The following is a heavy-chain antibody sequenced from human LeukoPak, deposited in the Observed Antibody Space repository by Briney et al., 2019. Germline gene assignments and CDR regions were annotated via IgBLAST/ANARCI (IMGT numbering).Heavy chain of an antibody. V-gene: IGHV3-73*01. J-gene: IGHJ2*01. CDR2: VRSKDNGYAT. CDR1: GFTFSGSA. D-gene: IGHD6-25*01. Sequence: GGSLRLSCAASGFTFSGSAMHWVRQASGKGLEGVGRVRSKDNGYATSYSASVRGRFTISRDDSKNMAYLQMDSLKTEDTAVYFCSRTSHAAWYFHLCGRGTLVTVSS. CDR3: SRTSHAAWYFHL.